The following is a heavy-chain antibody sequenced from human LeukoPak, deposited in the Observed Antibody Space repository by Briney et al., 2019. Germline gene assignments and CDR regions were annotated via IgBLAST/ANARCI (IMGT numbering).Heavy chain of an antibody. D-gene: IGHD2-21*01. CDR2: FYTSGTP. CDR1: GGSISRGSYF. CDR3: ARGGIPDY. V-gene: IGHV4-61*02. Sequence: SEPLSLTCTVSGGSISRGSYFWSWIRQPAGKGLEWIGRFYTSGTPNYNPSLKSRVTISVDTSRNQFSLKLSSVTAADTAVYYCARGGIPDYWGQGILVTVSS. J-gene: IGHJ4*02.